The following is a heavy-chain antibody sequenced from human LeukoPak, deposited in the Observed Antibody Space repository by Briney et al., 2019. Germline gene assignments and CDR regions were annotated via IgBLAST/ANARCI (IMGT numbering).Heavy chain of an antibody. V-gene: IGHV4-39*07. CDR3: ARGGCNSASCYMAPFDY. D-gene: IGHD2-2*02. CDR2: IYYSGST. Sequence: PSETLSLTCTVSGVSISSSSYYWGWIRQPPGKGLEWIGSIYYSGSTYYNPSLKSRVAISVDTSKNRFSLKLSSVTAADTAVYYCARGGCNSASCYMAPFDYWGQGTLVTVSS. J-gene: IGHJ4*02. CDR1: GVSISSSSYY.